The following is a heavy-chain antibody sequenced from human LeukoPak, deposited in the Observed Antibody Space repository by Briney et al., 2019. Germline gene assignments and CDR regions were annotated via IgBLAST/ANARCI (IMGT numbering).Heavy chain of an antibody. Sequence: PSETLSLTCTVSGGSISSSSYYWGWIRQPPGKGLEWIETINYSGDTYYNPSLKSRVTISVDSSKNQFSLNLSSVTAADTAVYYCARVKSYRPFHYYYYYMDVWGKGTTVTVSS. J-gene: IGHJ6*03. CDR3: ARVKSYRPFHYYYYYMDV. CDR2: INYSGDT. D-gene: IGHD3-16*02. CDR1: GGSISSSSYY. V-gene: IGHV4-39*01.